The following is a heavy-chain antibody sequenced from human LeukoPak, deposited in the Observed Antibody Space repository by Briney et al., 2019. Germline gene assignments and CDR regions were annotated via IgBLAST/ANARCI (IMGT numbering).Heavy chain of an antibody. CDR3: ERETAAAGSFIAINDY. Sequence: PSETLSLTCAVYGGPFSGYYWSWIRQAPGKGLEWIGEINDSETTNYNPSLKSRVTISVDTSKKQFSLKLSFVTAADTAIYYCERETAAAGSFIAINDYWGQGTLVTVSS. D-gene: IGHD6-13*01. J-gene: IGHJ4*02. V-gene: IGHV4-34*01. CDR1: GGPFSGYY. CDR2: INDSETT.